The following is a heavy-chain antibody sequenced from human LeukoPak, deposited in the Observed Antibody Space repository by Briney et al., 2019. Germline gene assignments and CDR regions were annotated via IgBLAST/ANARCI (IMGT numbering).Heavy chain of an antibody. CDR2: IYSSGST. CDR1: GGSFSGYY. J-gene: IGHJ3*02. Sequence: PSETLSLTCAVYGGSFSGYYWGWIRQPPGKTLEWIGSIYSSGSTYYNPSLKSRVIIIIDTPKNHFSLTLSSVTAADTAVYYCARSDGYGLVGIWGQGTMVTVSS. D-gene: IGHD3-10*01. CDR3: ARSDGYGLVGI. V-gene: IGHV4-34*01.